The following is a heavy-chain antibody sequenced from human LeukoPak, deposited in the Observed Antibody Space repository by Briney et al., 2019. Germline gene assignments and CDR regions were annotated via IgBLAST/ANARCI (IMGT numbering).Heavy chain of an antibody. CDR3: AREAFGDIVAAHDY. V-gene: IGHV4-38-2*02. CDR2: IYHTGST. J-gene: IGHJ4*02. Sequence: SETLSLTCAVSSYSIRSDYYWGWIRQPPGKGVEWIGSIYHTGSTYKNPSLKRRVTISVDTSKNQFSLNLSSVTAADTAVYYCAREAFGDIVAAHDYWGQGTLVTVSS. D-gene: IGHD5-12*01. CDR1: SYSIRSDYY.